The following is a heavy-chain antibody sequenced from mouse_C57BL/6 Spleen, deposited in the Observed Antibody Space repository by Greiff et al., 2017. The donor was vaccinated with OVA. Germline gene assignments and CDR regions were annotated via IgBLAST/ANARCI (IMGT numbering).Heavy chain of an antibody. CDR3: ARGGDYGSSPYYFDY. J-gene: IGHJ2*01. D-gene: IGHD1-1*01. CDR2: IYPRSGNT. V-gene: IGHV1-81*01. Sequence: QVQLQQSGAELARPGASVKLSCKASGYTFTSYGISWVKQRTGQGLEWIGEIYPRSGNTYYNEKFKGKATLTADKSSSTAYMELRSLTSEDSAVYFCARGGDYGSSPYYFDYWGQGTTLTVSS. CDR1: GYTFTSYG.